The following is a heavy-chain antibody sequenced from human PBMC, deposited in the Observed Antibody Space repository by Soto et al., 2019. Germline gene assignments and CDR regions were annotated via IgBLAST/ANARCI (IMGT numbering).Heavy chain of an antibody. CDR2: IDRSGST. CDR1: GVSVSSGDYY. V-gene: IGHV4-31*03. CDR3: ARDAGATSETSSGLDV. Sequence: QVQLQESGPGLVKPSQTLSLSCNVYGVSVSSGDYYWSWIRQHAGGGLEWIGYIDRSGSTYYKPSPGGGACMSGYTSPNQISLRLLSVTPATTAMYYCARDAGATSETSSGLDVWGHGTTVTVSS. J-gene: IGHJ6*02.